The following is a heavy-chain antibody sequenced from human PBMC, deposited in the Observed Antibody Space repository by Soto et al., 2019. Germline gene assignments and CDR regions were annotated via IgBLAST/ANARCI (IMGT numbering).Heavy chain of an antibody. CDR1: GFTFSNYA. CDR2: ISGSGGST. J-gene: IGHJ6*02. CDR3: ATQVESTTVGYGMDV. V-gene: IGHV3-23*01. D-gene: IGHD1-1*01. Sequence: GSLRLSCAASGFTFSNYAVTWVRQAPGKGLEWVSTISGSGGSTYYADSVKGRFTISRDNSKNTLYLQMNSLRSEDTAVYYCATQVESTTVGYGMDVWGQGTTVTVS.